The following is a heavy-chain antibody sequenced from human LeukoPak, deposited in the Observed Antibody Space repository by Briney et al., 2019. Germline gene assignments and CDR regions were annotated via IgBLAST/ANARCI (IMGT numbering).Heavy chain of an antibody. Sequence: WGTLTLTCTASGFTISNYGMNWIRQAPGKRLEWVSYISSSSDSIYYADSVKGRFTISRDNAENSLYLKMNSLRDEDTAVYYCARAMRSGYDYWGQGTLVTVSS. V-gene: IGHV3-48*02. J-gene: IGHJ4*02. CDR3: ARAMRSGYDY. D-gene: IGHD5-12*01. CDR2: ISSSSDSI. CDR1: GFTISNYG.